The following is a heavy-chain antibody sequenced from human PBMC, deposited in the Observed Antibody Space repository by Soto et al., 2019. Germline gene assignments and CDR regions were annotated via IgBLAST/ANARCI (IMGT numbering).Heavy chain of an antibody. Sequence: GXSPRLSGAASGFTFSSYDMSWVRQAPVKGLEWVSYISSSSTTMYYADSVKGRFTISRDNAKNSLYLQMNSLRAEDTAVYYCARDYSSVWYFDYWGQGTLVTVSS. CDR2: ISSSSTTM. CDR3: ARDYSSVWYFDY. J-gene: IGHJ4*02. D-gene: IGHD6-25*01. CDR1: GFTFSSYD. V-gene: IGHV3-48*01.